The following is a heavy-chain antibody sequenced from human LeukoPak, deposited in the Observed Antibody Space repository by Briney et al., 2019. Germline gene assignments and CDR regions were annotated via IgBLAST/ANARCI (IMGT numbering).Heavy chain of an antibody. V-gene: IGHV3-53*01. CDR1: GLTVNSKH. Sequence: GGSLRLSCAASGLTVNSKHMSWVRQAPGKGLEWVSIIYSGGSTNYADSVKGRFTISRDNSKNTVYLQMNSLRAEDTAVYYCTGDVYQHWGQGTLVTVSS. CDR2: IYSGGST. D-gene: IGHD1-14*01. J-gene: IGHJ1*01. CDR3: TGDVYQH.